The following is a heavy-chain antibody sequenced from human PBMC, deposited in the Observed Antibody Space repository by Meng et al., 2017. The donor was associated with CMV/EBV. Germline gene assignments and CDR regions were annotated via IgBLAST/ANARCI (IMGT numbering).Heavy chain of an antibody. CDR2: ISAYNGNT. D-gene: IGHD3-3*01. Sequence: ASVKVSCKASGYTFTSYGISWVRQAPGQGLKWIGWISAYNGNTNYAQKLQGRVTMTTDTSTSTAYMELRSLRSDDTAVYYCARDQSPTIFGVAVYYYGMDVWGQGTTVTVSS. V-gene: IGHV1-18*01. CDR1: GYTFTSYG. J-gene: IGHJ6*02. CDR3: ARDQSPTIFGVAVYYYGMDV.